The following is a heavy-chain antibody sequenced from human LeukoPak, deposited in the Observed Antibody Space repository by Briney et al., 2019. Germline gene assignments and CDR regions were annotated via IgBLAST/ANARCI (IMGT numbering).Heavy chain of an antibody. CDR1: GGTFSSYA. CDR3: ARDGDNSTMHFDS. V-gene: IGHV1-69*01. D-gene: IGHD2/OR15-2a*01. Sequence: ASVKVSCKASGGTFSSYAISWVRQAPGQGLEWMGGIIPIFGTANYAQKFQGRVTITADESTSTAYMELSSLRSEDTAVYYCARDGDNSTMHFDSWGQGTLVTVSS. J-gene: IGHJ4*02. CDR2: IIPIFGTA.